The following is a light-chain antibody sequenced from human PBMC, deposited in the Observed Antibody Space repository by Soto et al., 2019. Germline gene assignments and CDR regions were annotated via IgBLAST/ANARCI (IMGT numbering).Light chain of an antibody. J-gene: IGLJ1*01. V-gene: IGLV1-40*01. Sequence: QSALAQPPSVSGAPGQRVTISCTGSSSNIGAGYDVHWYQQLPGTAPKLLIYGNSNRPSGVPDRFSGSKSGTSASLAITGLQAEVEADYYCQSYDSSLSGSRVFGTGTKVTV. CDR1: SSNIGAGYD. CDR3: QSYDSSLSGSRV. CDR2: GNS.